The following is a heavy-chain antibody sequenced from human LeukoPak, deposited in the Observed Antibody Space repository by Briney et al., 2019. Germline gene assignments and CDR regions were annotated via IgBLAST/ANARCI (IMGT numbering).Heavy chain of an antibody. V-gene: IGHV4-39*01. CDR2: IYYSGST. CDR1: GGSISSSSYY. J-gene: IGHJ3*02. D-gene: IGHD2-15*01. Sequence: PSETLSLTCTVSGGSISSSSYYWGWIRQPPGKGLEWIGSIYYSGSTYYNPSLKSRVTISVDTSKNQFSLKLSSVTAADTAVYYCARTSDCSGGSCYSLVYGPIRPRAFDIWGQGTMVTVSS. CDR3: ARTSDCSGGSCYSLVYGPIRPRAFDI.